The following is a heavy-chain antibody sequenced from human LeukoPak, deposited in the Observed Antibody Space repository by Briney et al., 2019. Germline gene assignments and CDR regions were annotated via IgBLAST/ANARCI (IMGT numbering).Heavy chain of an antibody. J-gene: IGHJ4*02. D-gene: IGHD3-22*01. CDR1: GFTFSTYD. CDR3: ARGNPYYYDTSGYYLGSFDY. V-gene: IGHV3-30-3*01. Sequence: PGGSLRLSCAASGFTFSTYDMHWVRQAPGKGLEWVAVISHDGSNKYYADSVKGRFTISRDNSKNTLYLHMNSLRAEDTAIYYCARGNPYYYDTSGYYLGSFDYWGRGTLVTVSS. CDR2: ISHDGSNK.